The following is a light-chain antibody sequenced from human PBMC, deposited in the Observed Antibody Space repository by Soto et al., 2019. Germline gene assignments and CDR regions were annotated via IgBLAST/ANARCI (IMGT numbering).Light chain of an antibody. CDR2: DAI. V-gene: IGKV3-20*01. J-gene: IGKJ4*01. CDR3: QQYDAWPLT. Sequence: EIVLTQSPGTLSLSLGERATLSGRSSQSVRSSYLAWYQQKPGQAPRLLIYDAIIRAPDVPARFSGSWSGTEFTLTINSLQSEDFAVYYCQQYDAWPLTFGEGTKVDIK. CDR1: QSVRSSY.